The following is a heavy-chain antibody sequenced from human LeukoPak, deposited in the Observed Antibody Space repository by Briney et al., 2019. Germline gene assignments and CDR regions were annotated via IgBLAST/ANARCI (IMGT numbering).Heavy chain of an antibody. J-gene: IGHJ6*02. CDR2: VSGSGTST. V-gene: IGHV3-23*01. CDR1: GFAFSSYA. D-gene: IGHD3-10*01. Sequence: PGGSLRLSCASSGFAFSSYAMTWVRQAPGKGLDWVSLVSGSGTSTYYADSVKGRFTVSRDNSKNTLFLQMSSLRPEDTAVYYCAKDRDGSGSFKKRMDVWGQGTTVSVSS. CDR3: AKDRDGSGSFKKRMDV.